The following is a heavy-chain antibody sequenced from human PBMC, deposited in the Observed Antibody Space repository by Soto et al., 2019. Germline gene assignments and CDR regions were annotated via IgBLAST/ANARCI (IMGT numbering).Heavy chain of an antibody. Sequence: QLQLQESGSGLVKPSQTLSLTCAVSVGSISSGGYSWSWIRQPPGKGLEWIGYIYHSGSTYYNPSRKRRVTISVDRSKNQFSLKLSSVTAADTAVYYCARTESGTFDPWGQGTLVTVSS. J-gene: IGHJ5*02. CDR1: VGSISSGGYS. CDR3: ARTESGTFDP. CDR2: IYHSGST. V-gene: IGHV4-30-2*01. D-gene: IGHD1-7*01.